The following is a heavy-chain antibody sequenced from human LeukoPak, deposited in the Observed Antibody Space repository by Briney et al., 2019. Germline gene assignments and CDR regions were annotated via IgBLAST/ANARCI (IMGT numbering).Heavy chain of an antibody. CDR2: IYPGDSDT. D-gene: IGHD2-15*01. J-gene: IGHJ4*02. V-gene: IGHV5-51*01. CDR3: ARLYCSGGSCSFDY. Sequence: SLKISCKCSGYSFTSYSIGSVRQMTGKGLEWMDNIYPGDSDTRYSTSFQAQVTNSADKSISTAYLQWSSLKASNTAMYYCARLYCSGGSCSFDYWGQGTLVTVSS. CDR1: GYSFTSYS.